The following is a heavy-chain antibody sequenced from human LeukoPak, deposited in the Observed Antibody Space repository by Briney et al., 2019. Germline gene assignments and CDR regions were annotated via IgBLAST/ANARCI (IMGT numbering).Heavy chain of an antibody. CDR2: IYYSGST. Sequence: SETLSLTCTVSGGSISSSSYYWGWIRRPPGKGLEWIGSIYYSGSTYYNPSLKSRVTISVDTSKNQFSLKLSSVTAADTAVYYCAALADCSGGSCYGHNWFDPWGQGTLVTVSS. CDR1: GGSISSSSYY. D-gene: IGHD2-15*01. J-gene: IGHJ5*02. V-gene: IGHV4-39*01. CDR3: AALADCSGGSCYGHNWFDP.